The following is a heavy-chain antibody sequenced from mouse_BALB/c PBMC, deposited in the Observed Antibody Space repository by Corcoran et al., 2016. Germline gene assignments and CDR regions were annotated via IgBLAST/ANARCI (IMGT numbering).Heavy chain of an antibody. D-gene: IGHD1-2*01. V-gene: IGHV1-9*01. CDR3: ARRGYGYGY. CDR2: ILPGSGST. J-gene: IGHJ2*01. CDR1: GYTFSRYW. Sequence: QVQLQQSGAELMKPGASVKISCKATGYTFSRYWIEWVKQRPGHGVEWMGEILPGSGSTNYNEKFKSKATCNDDTSSNTAYMQLSSLTSEDSAGYYCARRGYGYGYWGQGTTLTVSS.